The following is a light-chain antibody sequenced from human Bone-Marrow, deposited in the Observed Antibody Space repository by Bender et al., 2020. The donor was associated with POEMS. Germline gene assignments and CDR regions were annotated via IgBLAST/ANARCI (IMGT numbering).Light chain of an antibody. CDR2: DVS. CDR3: QSYDNSLGGWV. J-gene: IGLJ3*02. Sequence: QSALTQPASVSGSPGQSVTISCTGSSSDVGGYNYVSWYQQHPGKAPKVMIYDVSKRPSGVPDRFSGSKSGHTASLTISGLQAEDEADYYCQSYDNSLGGWVFGGGTKLTVL. CDR1: SSDVGGYNY. V-gene: IGLV2-11*01.